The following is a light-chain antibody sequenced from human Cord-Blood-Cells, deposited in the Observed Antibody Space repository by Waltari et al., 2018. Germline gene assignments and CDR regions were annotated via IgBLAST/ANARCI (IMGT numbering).Light chain of an antibody. Sequence: EILMTQPPATLSVSPGERATLSCRASQSVSSNLAWYQQKPGQAPRLLIYGASTRATCIPARFSGSGSGTEFTLTISSLQSEDFAVYYCQQYNNWPYTFGQGTKLEIK. J-gene: IGKJ2*01. CDR3: QQYNNWPYT. CDR2: GAS. V-gene: IGKV3-15*01. CDR1: QSVSSN.